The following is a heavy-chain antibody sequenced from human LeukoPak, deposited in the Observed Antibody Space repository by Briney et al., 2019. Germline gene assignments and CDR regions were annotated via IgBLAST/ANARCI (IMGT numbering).Heavy chain of an antibody. V-gene: IGHV4-4*07. CDR3: ARLKFYDSTGYSPGHYMDV. CDR2: LYPGVST. Sequence: SETLSLTCTVSGGSISSYYWSWIRQTAGKGLEWIGRLYPGVSTNYNPSLKSRVTMSVDTSKKQFALKLSAVTAADTAVYYCARLKFYDSTGYSPGHYMDVWGKGTTVTVSS. D-gene: IGHD3-22*01. CDR1: GGSISSYY. J-gene: IGHJ6*03.